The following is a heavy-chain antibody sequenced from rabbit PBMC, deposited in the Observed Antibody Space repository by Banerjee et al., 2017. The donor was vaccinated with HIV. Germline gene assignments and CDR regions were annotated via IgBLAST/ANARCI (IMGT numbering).Heavy chain of an antibody. V-gene: IGHV1S40*01. CDR2: IVVGGVGNT. J-gene: IGHJ4*01. CDR1: GFSFSSNYF. Sequence: QSLEESGGDLVKPGASLTLTCTASGFSFSSNYFMCWVRQAPGKGLEWIACIVVGGVGNTYYASWAKGRFTISKTSSTTVTLQMTSLTAADTATYFCARDVDSYVPFNLWGQGTLVTVS. CDR3: ARDVDSYVPFNL. D-gene: IGHD6-1*01.